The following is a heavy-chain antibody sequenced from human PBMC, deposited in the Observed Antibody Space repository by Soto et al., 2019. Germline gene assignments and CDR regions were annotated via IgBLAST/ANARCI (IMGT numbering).Heavy chain of an antibody. J-gene: IGHJ4*02. D-gene: IGHD3-22*01. CDR3: AREVGSYYDSSGYYDY. Sequence: PSENLSLTCTVSGGSISSYYGSWIRHPAGKGLEWIGRIYTSGSTNYNPSLKSRVTMSVDTSKNQFSLKLSSVTAADTAVYYCAREVGSYYDSSGYYDYWGQGTLVTVSS. V-gene: IGHV4-4*07. CDR1: GGSISSYY. CDR2: IYTSGST.